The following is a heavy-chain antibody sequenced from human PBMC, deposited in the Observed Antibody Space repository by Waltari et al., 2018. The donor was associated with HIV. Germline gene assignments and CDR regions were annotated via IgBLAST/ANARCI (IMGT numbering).Heavy chain of an antibody. CDR3: ARVPTLVYFDY. J-gene: IGHJ4*02. Sequence: GEVNDSGSTKYNPSLKSRATISADTSKNQFSLKLSSVTAADTAVYYCARVPTLVYFDYWGQGNLVTVSS. V-gene: IGHV4-34*01. D-gene: IGHD2-8*02. CDR2: VNDSGST.